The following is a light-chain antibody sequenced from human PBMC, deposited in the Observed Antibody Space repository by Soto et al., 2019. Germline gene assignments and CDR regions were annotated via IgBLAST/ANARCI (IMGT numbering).Light chain of an antibody. Sequence: EFVLTQSTGTLSLSPGERATLSCRASQSVRSNYLAWYQQKPGQSPRLLIYGASNRATGIPDRFSGSGSGTDFTLTISRLEPEDFAVFYCLHYGSSAYTFGQGTTLEIK. J-gene: IGKJ2*01. CDR2: GAS. CDR3: LHYGSSAYT. CDR1: QSVRSNY. V-gene: IGKV3-20*01.